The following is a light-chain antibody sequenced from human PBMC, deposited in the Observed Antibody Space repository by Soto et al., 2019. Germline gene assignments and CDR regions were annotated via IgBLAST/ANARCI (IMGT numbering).Light chain of an antibody. J-gene: IGKJ1*01. CDR3: QHYNSYSEA. CDR1: QTISSW. V-gene: IGKV1-5*03. CDR2: KAS. Sequence: IQMTQSPSTLSGSVGDRVTITCSASQTISSWLAWYQQKPGKAPKLLIYKASTLKSGVPSRFSVSGSGTEFTLTISSLQPDDFATYYCQHYNSYSEAFGQGTKVELK.